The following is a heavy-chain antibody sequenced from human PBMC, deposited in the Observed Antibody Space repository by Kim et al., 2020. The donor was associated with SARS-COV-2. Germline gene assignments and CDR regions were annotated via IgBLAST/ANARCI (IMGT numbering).Heavy chain of an antibody. D-gene: IGHD3-3*01. CDR2: IYYSGST. CDR1: GGSISSGGYY. V-gene: IGHV4-31*03. CDR3: ARARSTGVTIFGVVIISAFDI. Sequence: SETLSLTCTVSGGSISSGGYYWGWIRQHPGKGLEWIGYIYYSGSTYYNPSLKSRVTISVDTSKNQFSLKLSSVTAADTAVYYCARARSTGVTIFGVVIISAFDIWGQGTMVTVSS. J-gene: IGHJ3*02.